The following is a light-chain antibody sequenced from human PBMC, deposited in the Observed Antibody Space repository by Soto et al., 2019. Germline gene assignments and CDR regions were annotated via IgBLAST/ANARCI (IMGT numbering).Light chain of an antibody. CDR1: QSVSSY. J-gene: IGKJ1*01. CDR2: DAS. CDR3: QQRSNWSFA. Sequence: ETVLTQSPATLSLSPGETATLSCRASQSVSSYLAWYQQKPGQAPRLLIYDASNRATGIPARFSGSGSGTDFTLTISSLEPEDFAVYYCQQRSNWSFAFGQGTKVAIK. V-gene: IGKV3-11*01.